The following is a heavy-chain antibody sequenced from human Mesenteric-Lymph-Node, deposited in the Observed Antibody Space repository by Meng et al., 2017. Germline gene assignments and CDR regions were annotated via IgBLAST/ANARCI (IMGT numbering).Heavy chain of an antibody. Sequence: QLPLQESGQGLVKPSQTLSLTCTVSGGSISSGDYYWSWIRQPPGKGLEWIGYIYYSGSTYYNPSLKSRVTISVDTSKNQFSLKLSSVTAADTAVYYCARDRTTGRYFDYWGQGTLVTVSS. J-gene: IGHJ4*02. V-gene: IGHV4-30-4*01. CDR1: GGSISSGDYY. D-gene: IGHD4-11*01. CDR2: IYYSGST. CDR3: ARDRTTGRYFDY.